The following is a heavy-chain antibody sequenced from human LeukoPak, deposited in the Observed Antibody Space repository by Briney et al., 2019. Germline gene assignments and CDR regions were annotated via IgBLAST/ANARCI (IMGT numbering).Heavy chain of an antibody. V-gene: IGHV3-7*01. Sequence: GGSLRLSCAASGFTFSSYWMSWVRQAPGKGLEWVANIKQDGSEKYYVDSVKGRFTISRDNAKNSLYLQMNSLRAEDTAVYYCARSYYRYCSSTSCYYFDYWGQGTLVTVSS. D-gene: IGHD2-2*01. J-gene: IGHJ4*02. CDR2: IKQDGSEK. CDR1: GFTFSSYW. CDR3: ARSYYRYCSSTSCYYFDY.